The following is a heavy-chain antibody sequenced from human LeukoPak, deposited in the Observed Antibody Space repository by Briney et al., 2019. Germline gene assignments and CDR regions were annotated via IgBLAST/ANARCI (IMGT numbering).Heavy chain of an antibody. J-gene: IGHJ3*02. CDR1: GFTFSSYS. CDR2: ISGSSSYI. CDR3: ARDPYSSGWYKDAFDI. V-gene: IGHV3-21*01. Sequence: PGGSLRLSCAASGFTFSSYSMNWVCQAPGKGLEWVSSISGSSSYINYADSVKGRFTISRDNAQNSLFLQLNSLRAEDTAVYYCARDPYSSGWYKDAFDIWGQGTMVTVSS. D-gene: IGHD6-19*01.